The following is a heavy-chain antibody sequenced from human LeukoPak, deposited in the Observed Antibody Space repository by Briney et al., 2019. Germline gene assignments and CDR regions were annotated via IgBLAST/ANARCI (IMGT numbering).Heavy chain of an antibody. D-gene: IGHD3-10*01. J-gene: IGHJ4*02. V-gene: IGHV4-34*01. CDR3: ARVGTYYRSLDS. Sequence: SETLSLTCAVYGGSFSGYYWSWIRQPPGKGLEWIGEINHSGSTNYNPSLKSRVTISVDTSKNQFSLKLSSVTAADTAVYYCARVGTYYRSLDSWGQGTLVTVSS. CDR2: INHSGST. CDR1: GGSFSGYY.